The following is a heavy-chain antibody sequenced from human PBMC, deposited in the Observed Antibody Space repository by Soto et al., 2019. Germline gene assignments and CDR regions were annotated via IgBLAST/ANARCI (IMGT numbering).Heavy chain of an antibody. CDR3: ARGQQVSTIRGVQGFDY. J-gene: IGHJ4*02. V-gene: IGHV3-53*02. D-gene: IGHD3-10*01. Sequence: EVQLVETGGGLIQPGGSLRLSCAASGFSISSNYMTWVRQAPGKGLEWVSLLYSGGTSYYADSVKGRFTISRDNSKNKLFLQMNRLKTEDTAVYYCARGQQVSTIRGVQGFDYWGQGTLVTVSS. CDR2: LYSGGTS. CDR1: GFSISSNY.